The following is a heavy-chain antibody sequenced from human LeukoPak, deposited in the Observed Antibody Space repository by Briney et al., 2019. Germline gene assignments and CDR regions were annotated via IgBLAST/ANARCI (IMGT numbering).Heavy chain of an antibody. CDR3: ASLSPPGNPGLH. CDR2: INPNSGGT. D-gene: IGHD4-23*01. V-gene: IGHV1-2*02. Sequence: ASVTVSFTASGYTFTGYYMHWVRQAPGQGLEWMGWINPNSGGTNYAQKFQGRVTMTRDTSISTAYMELSRLRSDDTAVYYCASLSPPGNPGLHWGQGTLVTVSS. J-gene: IGHJ4*02. CDR1: GYTFTGYY.